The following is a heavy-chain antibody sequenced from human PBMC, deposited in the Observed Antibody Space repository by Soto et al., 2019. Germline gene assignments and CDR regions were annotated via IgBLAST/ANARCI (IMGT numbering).Heavy chain of an antibody. Sequence: ASVKVSCKASGYTFTSYAMHWVRQAPGQRLEWMGWINAGNGNTKYSQKFQGRVTITRDTSASTAYMELSGLRSEDTAVYYCARDEFRYYGSGSYSDYWGQGTLVTVSS. CDR2: INAGNGNT. D-gene: IGHD3-10*01. J-gene: IGHJ4*02. CDR1: GYTFTSYA. CDR3: ARDEFRYYGSGSYSDY. V-gene: IGHV1-3*01.